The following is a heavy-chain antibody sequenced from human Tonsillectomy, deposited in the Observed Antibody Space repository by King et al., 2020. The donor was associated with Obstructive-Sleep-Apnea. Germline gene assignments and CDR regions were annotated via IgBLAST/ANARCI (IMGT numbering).Heavy chain of an antibody. Sequence: VQLQQWGAGLLKPPETLSLTCAVFGGSFSDFYWGWIRQPPGKGLAWIWEINHSGTTNYNPSLKSRVTISVDTSKNQFSLKLSSVTAADTAAYYCARGSGATAVNWFDPWGQGTLVTVSS. V-gene: IGHV4-34*01. J-gene: IGHJ5*02. CDR2: INHSGTT. D-gene: IGHD6-13*01. CDR3: ARGSGATAVNWFDP. CDR1: GGSFSDFY.